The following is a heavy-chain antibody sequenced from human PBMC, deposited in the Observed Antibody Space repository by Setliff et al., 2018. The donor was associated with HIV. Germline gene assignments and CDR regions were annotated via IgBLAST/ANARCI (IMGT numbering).Heavy chain of an antibody. CDR3: ALPAAIRRQYPEDAFDI. CDR1: GGTFSNYA. J-gene: IGHJ3*02. Sequence: SVKVSCKASGGTFSNYAFSWVRLAPGQGLEWMGGIIPVFDTTNYEKKFRDRVTITADESTSTAYMELSSLRSEDTAVYYCALPAAIRRQYPEDAFDIWGQGTIVTVS. D-gene: IGHD2-2*01. V-gene: IGHV1-69*13. CDR2: IIPVFDTT.